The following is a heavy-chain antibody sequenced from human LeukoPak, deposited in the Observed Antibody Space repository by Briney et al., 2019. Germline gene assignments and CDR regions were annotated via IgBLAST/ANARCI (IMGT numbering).Heavy chain of an antibody. D-gene: IGHD6-19*01. CDR3: ARHGGSSGYDY. Sequence: SETLSLTCTVSGYSISSGYYWGWIRQPPGKGLEWIGSIYHSGSTYYNPSLKSRVSISVDTSKNQFSLKLSSVTAADTAVYYCARHGGSSGYDYWGQGTLVTVSS. V-gene: IGHV4-38-2*02. CDR1: GYSISSGYY. CDR2: IYHSGST. J-gene: IGHJ4*02.